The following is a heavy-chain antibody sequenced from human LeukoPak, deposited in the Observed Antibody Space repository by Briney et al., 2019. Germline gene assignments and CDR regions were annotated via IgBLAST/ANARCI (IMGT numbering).Heavy chain of an antibody. CDR1: GGSISGYY. Sequence: SETLSLTCTVSGGSISGYYWSWIRQPPGKGLEWIGYIYYSGSTNYNPSLKSRVTISVDTSKNQFSLKLSSVTAADTAVYYCAREESALFDYWGQGTLVTVSS. V-gene: IGHV4-59*12. CDR2: IYYSGST. CDR3: AREESALFDY. J-gene: IGHJ4*02.